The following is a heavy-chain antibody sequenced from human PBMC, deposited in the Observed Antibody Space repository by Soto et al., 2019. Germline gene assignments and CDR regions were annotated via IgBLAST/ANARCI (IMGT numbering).Heavy chain of an antibody. V-gene: IGHV3-73*01. CDR3: TRHPITDDYYYYGMDV. J-gene: IGHJ6*02. CDR2: IRSKANSYAT. Sequence: PGGSLRLSCAASGFTFSGSAMRWVRQASGKGLEWVGHIRSKANSYATAYAASVKGRFTISRDDSKNTAYLQMNSLKTEDTAVYYCTRHPITDDYYYYGMDVWGQGTTVTVSS. CDR1: GFTFSGSA. D-gene: IGHD3-16*01.